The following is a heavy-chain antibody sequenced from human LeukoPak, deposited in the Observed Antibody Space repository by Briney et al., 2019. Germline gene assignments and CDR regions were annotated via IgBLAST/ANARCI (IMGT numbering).Heavy chain of an antibody. CDR3: ANLGKGWDDSLYYYYMGV. D-gene: IGHD3-3*01. V-gene: IGHV1-24*01. CDR2: FDPEDGET. Sequence: ASVKVSCKVSGYTLTELSMHWVRQAPGKGLEWMGGFDPEDGETIYAQKFQGRVTMTEDTSTDTAYMELSSLRSEDTAVYYCANLGKGWDDSLYYYYMGVWGKGTTVTVSS. CDR1: GYTLTELS. J-gene: IGHJ6*03.